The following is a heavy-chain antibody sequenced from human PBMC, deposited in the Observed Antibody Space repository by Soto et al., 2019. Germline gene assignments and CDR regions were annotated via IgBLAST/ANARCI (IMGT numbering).Heavy chain of an antibody. D-gene: IGHD7-27*01. CDR2: ISGSGGST. V-gene: IGHV3-23*01. J-gene: IGHJ4*02. CDR3: AKEVSLGSTVDLGY. Sequence: GGSRRLSCAASGFTFSIFAMSWVRQSPGKGLEWVSTISGSGGSTHYADAVKGRFTISRDNSMGTLYLQMKSLRVEDTAIYYCAKEVSLGSTVDLGYWGQGALVTVSS. CDR1: GFTFSIFA.